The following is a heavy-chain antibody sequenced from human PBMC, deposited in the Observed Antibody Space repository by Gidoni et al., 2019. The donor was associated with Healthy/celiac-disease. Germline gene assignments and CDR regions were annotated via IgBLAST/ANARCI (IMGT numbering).Heavy chain of an antibody. J-gene: IGHJ4*02. CDR3: ARSRLLSGAGSWHFDY. CDR1: GGSFSGYY. V-gene: IGHV4-34*01. Sequence: QVQLQQWGAGLLKPSETLSLTCAVYGGSFSGYYWSWIRQPPGKGLEWIGEINHSGSTNYNPSLKSRVTISVDTSKNQFSLKLSSVTAADTAVYYCARSRLLSGAGSWHFDYWGQGTLVTVSS. CDR2: INHSGST. D-gene: IGHD3-10*01.